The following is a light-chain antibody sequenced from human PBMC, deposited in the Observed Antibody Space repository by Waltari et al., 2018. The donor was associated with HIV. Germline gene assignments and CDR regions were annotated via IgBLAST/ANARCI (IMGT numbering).Light chain of an antibody. Sequence: QSPLTQPPSASGSPGQSVTISCTGPINDVDGYADVSWDQLLPGTAPKLMIYEFTRRPSGVPDRFSGSKSANTASLTVSGLQAEDEADYYCTSYTRSTNLLFGGGTNLTVL. J-gene: IGLJ2*01. CDR3: TSYTRSTNLL. CDR2: EFT. V-gene: IGLV2-8*01. CDR1: INDVDGYAD.